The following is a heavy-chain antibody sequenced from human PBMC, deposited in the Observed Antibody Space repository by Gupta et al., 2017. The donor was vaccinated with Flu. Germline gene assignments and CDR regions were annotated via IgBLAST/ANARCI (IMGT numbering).Heavy chain of an antibody. V-gene: IGHV3-48*03. CDR2: ISSSGVP. J-gene: IGHJ4*02. Sequence: EGQLVESGGGLVKPGGSLGVSCAASGLTFRAYDYTWFRQAQGQGLEWVSFISSSGVPNCTDSVKGRFTISRDNGNNAVYLQMDGLRAEDTAFYYCARGHCDSWGQGTLVTVSS. CDR3: ARGHCDS. CDR1: GLTFRAYD.